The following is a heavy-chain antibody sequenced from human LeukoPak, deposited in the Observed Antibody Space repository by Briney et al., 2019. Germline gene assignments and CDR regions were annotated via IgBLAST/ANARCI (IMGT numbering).Heavy chain of an antibody. J-gene: IGHJ3*02. CDR2: ISAYNGNT. Sequence: ASVKVSCKASGYTFTNYGFSWVRQAPGQGLEWMGWISAYNGNTNYTQKLQGRVTMTTDTSTSTAYMELRSLRSDDTAVYYCARGYYYDSSAYPDAFDIWGQGTMVTVSS. D-gene: IGHD3-22*01. CDR3: ARGYYYDSSAYPDAFDI. CDR1: GYTFTNYG. V-gene: IGHV1-18*01.